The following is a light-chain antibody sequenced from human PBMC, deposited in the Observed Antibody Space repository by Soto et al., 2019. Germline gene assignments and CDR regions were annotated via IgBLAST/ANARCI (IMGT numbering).Light chain of an antibody. J-gene: IGLJ2*01. CDR1: SSDVGGYNY. V-gene: IGLV2-14*01. CDR3: SSYTGSSTPVVV. CDR2: DVS. Sequence: SVLTQPASVSVSPGQSITISCTGTSSDVGGYNYVSWYQQHPGKAPKLMIYDVSNRPSGVSNRFSGSKSGNTASLTISGLQAEDEADYYCSSYTGSSTPVVVFGGGTKLTVL.